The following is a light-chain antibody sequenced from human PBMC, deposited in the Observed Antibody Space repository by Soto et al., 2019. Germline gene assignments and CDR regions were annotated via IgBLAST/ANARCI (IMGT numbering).Light chain of an antibody. Sequence: DIPMTQSPSSLSASVGDRVTITCRASQSISNKLNWYQQKPGKAPKLLIYVASILQSGVPSTLSGSGSGTDVTLTIRSLQPEGFATYYCQQSYSLTCDPGTKVDIK. CDR3: QQSYSLT. CDR2: VAS. CDR1: QSISNK. J-gene: IGKJ3*01. V-gene: IGKV1-39*01.